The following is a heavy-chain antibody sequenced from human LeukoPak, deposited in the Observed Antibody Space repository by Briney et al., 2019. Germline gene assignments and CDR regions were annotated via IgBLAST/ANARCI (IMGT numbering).Heavy chain of an antibody. D-gene: IGHD1-26*01. J-gene: IGHJ4*02. V-gene: IGHV1-46*01. Sequence: ASVKVSCKASGYTFTSYHMHWVRQAPGQGLEWMGIINPSGGSTSYAQKFQGRVTMTRDTSTSTVYMELSSLRSEDTAVYYCARSKFRASGSHPFDYWGQGTLVTVSS. CDR2: INPSGGST. CDR3: ARSKFRASGSHPFDY. CDR1: GYTFTSYH.